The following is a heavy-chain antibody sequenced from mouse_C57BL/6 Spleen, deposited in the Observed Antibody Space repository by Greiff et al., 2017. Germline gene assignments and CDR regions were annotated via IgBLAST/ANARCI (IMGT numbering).Heavy chain of an antibody. D-gene: IGHD2-2*01. J-gene: IGHJ4*01. Sequence: QVQLQQSGPELVKPGASVKISCKASGYAFSSSWMNWVKQRPGKGLEWIGRIYPGDGDTNYNGKFKGKATLTADKSSSTAYMQLSSLTSEDSAVYFCAKIYYGYEGYAMDYWGQGTSVTVSS. CDR2: IYPGDGDT. V-gene: IGHV1-82*01. CDR3: AKIYYGYEGYAMDY. CDR1: GYAFSSSW.